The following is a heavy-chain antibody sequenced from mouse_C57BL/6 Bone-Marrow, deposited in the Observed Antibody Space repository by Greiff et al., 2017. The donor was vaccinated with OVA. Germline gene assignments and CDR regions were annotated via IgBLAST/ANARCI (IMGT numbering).Heavy chain of an antibody. J-gene: IGHJ4*01. CDR2: IDPNSGGT. Sequence: QVQLQQPGAELVKPGASVKLSYKASGYTFTSYWMHWVKQRPGRGLEWIGRIDPNSGGTKYNEKFKSKATLTVDKPSSTAYMQLSSLTSEDSAVYYGARSRLRPYYYAMDYWGQGTSVTVSS. CDR3: ARSRLRPYYYAMDY. CDR1: GYTFTSYW. V-gene: IGHV1-72*01. D-gene: IGHD2-4*01.